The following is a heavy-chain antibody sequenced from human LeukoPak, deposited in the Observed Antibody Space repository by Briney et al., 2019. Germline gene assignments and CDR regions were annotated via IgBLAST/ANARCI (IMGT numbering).Heavy chain of an antibody. CDR3: AKETMVRGVRKYFDY. CDR2: ISANGGST. Sequence: GGSLRLSCGASGFTFSSYAMSWVRQAPGKGLEWVSAISANGGSTYYADSAKGRFTISRDNSKNTVYLRMNSLRAEDTAVYYCAKETMVRGVRKYFDYWGQGTLVTVSS. V-gene: IGHV3-23*01. CDR1: GFTFSSYA. D-gene: IGHD3-10*01. J-gene: IGHJ4*02.